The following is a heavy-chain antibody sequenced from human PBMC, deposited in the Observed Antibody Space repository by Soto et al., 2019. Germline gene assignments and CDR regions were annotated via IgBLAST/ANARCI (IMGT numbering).Heavy chain of an antibody. CDR1: GGTFSSYA. D-gene: IGHD2-15*01. V-gene: IGHV1-69*01. Sequence: QVQLVQSGAEVKKPGSSVKVSCKASGGTFSSYAVSWVRQAPGQGLEWMGGIIPIFGTVIYAQQFQGRVTITADESTKTAYMELRSLRFEDTAVYYCARDSHPPALSGDIMRLDVWGQGTMVTVSS. CDR3: ARDSHPPALSGDIMRLDV. J-gene: IGHJ6*02. CDR2: IIPIFGTV.